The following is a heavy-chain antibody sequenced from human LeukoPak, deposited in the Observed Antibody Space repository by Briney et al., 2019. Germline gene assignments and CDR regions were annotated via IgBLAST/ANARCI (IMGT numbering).Heavy chain of an antibody. D-gene: IGHD6-13*01. Sequence: PGGSLRLSCAASGFTFSSYWMSWVRQAPGKGLEWVANIKQDGSEKYYVDSVKGRFTISRDNAKNSLYLQMNSLRAEDTAVYYCAKRIKAAADLIDYWGQGTLVTVSS. V-gene: IGHV3-7*01. CDR2: IKQDGSEK. CDR1: GFTFSSYW. J-gene: IGHJ4*02. CDR3: AKRIKAAADLIDY.